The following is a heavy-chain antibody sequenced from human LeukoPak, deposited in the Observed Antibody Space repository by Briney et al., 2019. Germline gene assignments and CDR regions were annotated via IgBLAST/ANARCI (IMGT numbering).Heavy chain of an antibody. CDR1: GYTFTSYF. V-gene: IGHV1-8*01. CDR2: MNPNSGNT. D-gene: IGHD3-10*01. Sequence: ASVKVSCKASGYTFTSYFMNWVRQAPGQGLEWMGWMNPNSGNTGYAQKFQGRVTMTRNTSISTAYMELSSLRSEDTAVYYCARGRLWFGEQDAFDIWGQGTMVTVSS. J-gene: IGHJ3*02. CDR3: ARGRLWFGEQDAFDI.